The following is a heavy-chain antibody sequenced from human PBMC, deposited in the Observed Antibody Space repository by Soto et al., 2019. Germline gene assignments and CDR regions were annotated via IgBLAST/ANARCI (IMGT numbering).Heavy chain of an antibody. D-gene: IGHD1-26*01. V-gene: IGHV1-69*01. CDR1: GGSFSEVA. J-gene: IGHJ5*02. CDR2: IIPVVGTT. CDR3: ATLEATTLPLES. Sequence: QVQLVQSGAEVKKPGSSVTVSCKASGGSFSEVAISWVRQAPGQGLEWMGRIIPVVGTTDYTQKFQGRLTILADESTNTAYMELSSLRSEDTAVYYCATLEATTLPLESWGQGTLVTVSS.